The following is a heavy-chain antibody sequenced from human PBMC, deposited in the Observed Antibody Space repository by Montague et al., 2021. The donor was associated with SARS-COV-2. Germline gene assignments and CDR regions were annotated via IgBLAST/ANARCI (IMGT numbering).Heavy chain of an antibody. CDR1: GGSFSGYY. CDR2: INHSGSA. V-gene: IGHV4-34*01. D-gene: IGHD3-10*01. Sequence: SETLSLTCAVYGGSFSGYYWSWIRQPPGRGLEWIGEINHSGSANYNPSLKSRVTISVDTSKNQFSLTLRSVTAADTAVYYCAGVHVFGSWSCFGMDVWGQGTTVTVSS. CDR3: AGVHVFGSWSCFGMDV. J-gene: IGHJ6*02.